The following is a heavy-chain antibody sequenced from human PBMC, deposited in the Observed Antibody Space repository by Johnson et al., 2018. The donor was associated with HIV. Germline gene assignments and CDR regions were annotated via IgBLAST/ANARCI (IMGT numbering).Heavy chain of an antibody. CDR3: ARDPGGSLGAFDI. CDR1: GFTFSSYA. CDR2: ISGSGGGT. J-gene: IGHJ3*02. Sequence: VQLVESGGGLVQPGGSLRLSCAASGFTFSSYAMSWVRQAPGKGLEWVSTISGSGGGTHYADSVKGRFTISRDNSKNTLYLQMNSLRVEDTAVYYCARDPGGSLGAFDIWGQGTIVTVSS. D-gene: IGHD1-26*01. V-gene: IGHV3-23*04.